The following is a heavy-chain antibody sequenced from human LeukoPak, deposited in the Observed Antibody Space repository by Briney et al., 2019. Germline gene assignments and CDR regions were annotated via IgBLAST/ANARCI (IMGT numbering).Heavy chain of an antibody. J-gene: IGHJ4*02. D-gene: IGHD5-24*01. Sequence: PGGSLRLSCAASGFTFRSYSMNWVRQAPGKGLEWVSSISSSSTYIYYADSVKGRFTISRDNAKNSLYLQMNSLRAEDTAVYYCARVDGFQFDYWGQGTLVTVSS. CDR1: GFTFRSYS. V-gene: IGHV3-21*01. CDR3: ARVDGFQFDY. CDR2: ISSSSTYI.